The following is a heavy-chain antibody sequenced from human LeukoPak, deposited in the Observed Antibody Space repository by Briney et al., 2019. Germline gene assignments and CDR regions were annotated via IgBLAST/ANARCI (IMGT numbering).Heavy chain of an antibody. J-gene: IGHJ5*02. D-gene: IGHD4-11*01. Sequence: PSETLSLTCAVSGGAISSSYWWSWVRQPPGKGMDWIGEVYHTGSTNYNSSLKSRITILVDKSKNQFSLKLTSVTAADTAVYYCARITVTKGRYNWFDPWGQGTLVTVSS. CDR3: ARITVTKGRYNWFDP. V-gene: IGHV4-4*02. CDR1: GGAISSSYW. CDR2: VYHTGST.